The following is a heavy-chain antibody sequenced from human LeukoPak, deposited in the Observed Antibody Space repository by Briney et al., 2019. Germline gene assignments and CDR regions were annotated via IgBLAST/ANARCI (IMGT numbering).Heavy chain of an antibody. D-gene: IGHD3-22*01. V-gene: IGHV3-48*03. CDR3: ARGAYYYDSSGYYYGGAFDI. CDR1: GFTFSTSG. J-gene: IGHJ3*02. Sequence: GGSLRLSCAASGFTFSTSGLGWVRQAPGKGLEWVSYISSSGSTIYYADSVKGRFTISRDNAKNSLYLQMNSLRAEDTAVYYCARGAYYYDSSGYYYGGAFDIWGQGTMVTVSS. CDR2: ISSSGSTI.